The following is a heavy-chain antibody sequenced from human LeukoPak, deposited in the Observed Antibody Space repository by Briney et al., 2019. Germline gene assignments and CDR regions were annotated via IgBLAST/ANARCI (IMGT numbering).Heavy chain of an antibody. Sequence: GGSLRLSCAASGFPLSDYWMSWVRQAPGKGLEWVANIKQDGSEKYYVDSVKGRFTISRDNAKNSLYLQMNSLRAEDTAVYYCARDLPRWLQLGYMDVWGKGTTVTISS. D-gene: IGHD5-24*01. CDR3: ARDLPRWLQLGYMDV. CDR2: IKQDGSEK. V-gene: IGHV3-7*01. J-gene: IGHJ6*03. CDR1: GFPLSDYW.